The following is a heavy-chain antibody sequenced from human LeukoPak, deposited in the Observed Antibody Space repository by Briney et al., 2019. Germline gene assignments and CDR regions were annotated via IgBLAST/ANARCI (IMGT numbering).Heavy chain of an antibody. J-gene: IGHJ4*02. D-gene: IGHD2-15*01. CDR3: AKGPSDVATIPGDYFDY. V-gene: IGHV3-33*06. CDR1: GFTFSSYG. Sequence: PGGSLRLXCAASGFTFSSYGMHWVRQAPGKGLEWVAVIWYDGSNKYYADSVKGRFTISRDNSKNTLYLQMNSLRAEDTAVYYCAKGPSDVATIPGDYFDYWGQGTLVTVSS. CDR2: IWYDGSNK.